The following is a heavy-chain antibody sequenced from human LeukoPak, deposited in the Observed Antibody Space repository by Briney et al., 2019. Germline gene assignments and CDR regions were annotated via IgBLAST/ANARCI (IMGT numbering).Heavy chain of an antibody. J-gene: IGHJ3*02. CDR3: VRDANYHDGSNYHDAHDI. V-gene: IGHV3-7*01. CDR2: IRGDGSRK. D-gene: IGHD3-22*01. Sequence: GGSLRVSCGASGFTFSNYWMVWVRQAPGKGLEWVANIRGDGSRKYYLDSVKGRFTISRDNAKNSLYLEMSSLRGDDTAVYYCVRDANYHDGSNYHDAHDIWGQGTMVTVSS. CDR1: GFTFSNYW.